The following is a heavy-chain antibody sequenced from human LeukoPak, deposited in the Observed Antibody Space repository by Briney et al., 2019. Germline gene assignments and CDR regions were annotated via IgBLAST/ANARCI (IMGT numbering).Heavy chain of an antibody. CDR2: ISSNGGST. J-gene: IGHJ3*02. D-gene: IGHD3-22*01. Sequence: PGGSLRLSCSASGFTFSSYAMHWVRQAPGKGLEYVSAISSNGGSTYYADSVKGRFTISRDNSKNTLYLQMSSLRAEDTAVYYCVKDGTAAYYYDSRVAFDIWGQGTMVTVSS. CDR1: GFTFSSYA. CDR3: VKDGTAAYYYDSRVAFDI. V-gene: IGHV3-64D*06.